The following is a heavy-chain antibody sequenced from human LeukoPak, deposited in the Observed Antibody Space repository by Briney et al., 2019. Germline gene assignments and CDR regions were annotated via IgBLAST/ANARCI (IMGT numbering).Heavy chain of an antibody. CDR3: ARDFVVVAAPNWFDP. Sequence: GGSLRLSCAASGFTFSSYSMNWVRQAPGKGLEWVSSISSSSSYIYYADSVKGRFTISRDNAKNSLYLQMNSLRAEDTAVYYCARDFVVVAAPNWFDPWGQGTLVTVSS. D-gene: IGHD2-21*02. CDR2: ISSSSSYI. J-gene: IGHJ5*02. CDR1: GFTFSSYS. V-gene: IGHV3-21*01.